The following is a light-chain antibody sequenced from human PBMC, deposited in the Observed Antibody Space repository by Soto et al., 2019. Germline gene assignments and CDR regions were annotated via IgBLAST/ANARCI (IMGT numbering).Light chain of an antibody. Sequence: DIQMTQSPSTLSASVGDSVTITCRASQSIDSWLAWYQQKSGKAPKLLIYTTSNLESGVPSRFSGSGSGTEFTLTISGLQPDDFATYYCQQYHTWWTFGQGAKVDIK. J-gene: IGKJ1*01. V-gene: IGKV1-5*03. CDR3: QQYHTWWT. CDR2: TTS. CDR1: QSIDSW.